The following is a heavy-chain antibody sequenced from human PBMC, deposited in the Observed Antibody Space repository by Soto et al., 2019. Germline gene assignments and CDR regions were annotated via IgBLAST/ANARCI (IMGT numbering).Heavy chain of an antibody. V-gene: IGHV4-59*08. D-gene: IGHD3-22*01. CDR3: ARHKGYDSSGHYTTLFDY. J-gene: IGHJ4*02. CDR2: IYYSGST. Sequence: PSETLSLTCTVSGGSISSYYWSWIRQPPGKGLEWIGYIYYSGSTNYNPSLKSRVTISVDTSKNQFSLKLSSVTAADTAVYYCARHKGYDSSGHYTTLFDYWGQGTLVTVSS. CDR1: GGSISSYY.